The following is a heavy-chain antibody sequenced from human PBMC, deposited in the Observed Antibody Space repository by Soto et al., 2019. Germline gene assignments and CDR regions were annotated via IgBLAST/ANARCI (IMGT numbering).Heavy chain of an antibody. V-gene: IGHV3-66*02. CDR3: ARVNWDYNWFDP. Sequence: GGSLRLSCAASGFTVSSNYMSWVRQAPGKGLEWVSVIYSSCSTYYADSVKGRFTISRDNSKNTLYLQMNSLRAEDTAVYYCARVNWDYNWFDPWGQGTLVTVSS. J-gene: IGHJ5*02. CDR1: GFTVSSNY. CDR2: IYSSCST. D-gene: IGHD1-7*01.